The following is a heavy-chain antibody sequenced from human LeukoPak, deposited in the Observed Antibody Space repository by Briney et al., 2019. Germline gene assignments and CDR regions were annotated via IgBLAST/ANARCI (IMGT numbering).Heavy chain of an antibody. J-gene: IGHJ4*02. CDR3: YYDSSGYSY. V-gene: IGHV4-30-2*01. CDR2: IYHSGST. Sequence: PSETLSLTCTVSGGSISSGGYYWSWIRQPPGKGLEWIGYIYHSGSTYYNPSLKSRVTISVDRSKNQFSLKLSSVTAADTAVYYCYYDSSGYSYWGQGTLVTVSS. D-gene: IGHD3-22*01. CDR1: GGSISSGGYY.